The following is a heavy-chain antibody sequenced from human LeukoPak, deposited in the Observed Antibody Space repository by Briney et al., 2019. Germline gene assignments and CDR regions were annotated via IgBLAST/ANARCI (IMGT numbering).Heavy chain of an antibody. CDR1: GYTFTSYA. Sequence: GASVKVSCKASGYTFTSYAMHWVRQAPGQRLEWMGRINAGNGNTKYSQKFQGRVTITRDTSASTAYMELSSLRSEDTAVYYCARAYYGSGSYYPGGYWGQGTLVTVSS. D-gene: IGHD3-10*01. V-gene: IGHV1-3*01. CDR3: ARAYYGSGSYYPGGY. J-gene: IGHJ4*02. CDR2: INAGNGNT.